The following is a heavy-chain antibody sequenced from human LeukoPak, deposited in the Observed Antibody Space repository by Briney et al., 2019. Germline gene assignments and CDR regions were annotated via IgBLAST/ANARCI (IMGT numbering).Heavy chain of an antibody. CDR1: GYTFTSYY. V-gene: IGHV1-46*01. Sequence: ASVKVSCKASGYTFTSYYMHWVRQAPGQGLEWMGIINPSGGSTTYAQKFQGRVTMTTDTSTSTVYMELSSLRSEDTAVYYCARVPPGRNFYDSSGYVDAFDIWGQGTMVTVSS. J-gene: IGHJ3*02. CDR3: ARVPPGRNFYDSSGYVDAFDI. CDR2: INPSGGST. D-gene: IGHD3-22*01.